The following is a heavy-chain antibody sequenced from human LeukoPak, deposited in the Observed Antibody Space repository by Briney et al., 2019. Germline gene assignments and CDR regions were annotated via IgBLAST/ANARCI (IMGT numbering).Heavy chain of an antibody. CDR3: AREGLWLHGERLGFDP. D-gene: IGHD5-18*01. CDR1: GYTFTSYD. J-gene: IGHJ5*02. Sequence: ASVKVSCKASGYTFTSYDINWVRQATGQGLEWMGWMNPNSGNTGYAQKFQGRVTMTRNTSISTAYMGLSSLRSEDTAVYYCAREGLWLHGERLGFDPWGQGTLVTVSS. CDR2: MNPNSGNT. V-gene: IGHV1-8*01.